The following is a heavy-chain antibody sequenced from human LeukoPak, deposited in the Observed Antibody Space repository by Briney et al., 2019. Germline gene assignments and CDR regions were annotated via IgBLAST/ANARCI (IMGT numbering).Heavy chain of an antibody. V-gene: IGHV4-4*07. CDR1: GGSISTYH. CDR2: IYTSGST. CDR3: ARHFDCSGGSCYRFDAFDI. Sequence: PSETLSLTCTVSGGSISTYHWSWIRQPAGKGLEWIGHIYTSGSTNYNPSLKSRVAMSVDTSKNHFSLKLSSVTAADTAVYYCARHFDCSGGSCYRFDAFDIRGQGTMVIVSS. D-gene: IGHD2-15*01. J-gene: IGHJ3*02.